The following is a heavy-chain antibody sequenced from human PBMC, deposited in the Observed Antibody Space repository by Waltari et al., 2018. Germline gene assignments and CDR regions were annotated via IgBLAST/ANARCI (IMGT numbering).Heavy chain of an antibody. Sequence: EVQLMESGGGLVQPGGSLRLSCAASGLSFSAYWLTWVRQAPGKGLEWVANIKYDGSATYHADSVNGRFSISRDNAKNSLYLQMNSVSADDTAIYYCARGSTGYVRVWDSWGQGTMVTVSS. J-gene: IGHJ4*02. V-gene: IGHV3-7*03. CDR3: ARGSTGYVRVWDS. D-gene: IGHD2-2*01. CDR2: IKYDGSAT. CDR1: GLSFSAYW.